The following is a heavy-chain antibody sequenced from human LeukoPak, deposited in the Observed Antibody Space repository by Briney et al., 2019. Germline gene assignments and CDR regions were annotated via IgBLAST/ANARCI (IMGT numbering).Heavy chain of an antibody. D-gene: IGHD5-18*01. CDR1: GFTVSSNY. CDR2: IYSGGST. Sequence: GGSLRLSCAASGFTVSSNYMSWVRQAPGKGLEWVSVIYSGGSTYYADSVKGRFTISRDNSKNTLYLQMNSLRAEDTAVYYCARAGGAMAPGWVDYWGQGTLVTVSS. V-gene: IGHV3-66*01. CDR3: ARAGGAMAPGWVDY. J-gene: IGHJ4*02.